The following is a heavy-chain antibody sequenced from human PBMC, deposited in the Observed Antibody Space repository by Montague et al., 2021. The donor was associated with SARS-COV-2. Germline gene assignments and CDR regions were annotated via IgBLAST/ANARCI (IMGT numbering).Heavy chain of an antibody. Sequence: PALVKPIQTLTLTCTFSGFPLSTSGMRASWIRQPPGKALEWLARIDWDDDKFYSTSLKTRLTISKDTSKNQVVLTMTNMDPVDTATYYCARSYYDILTAYYTPFDYWGQGTLVTVSS. D-gene: IGHD3-9*01. CDR3: ARSYYDILTAYYTPFDY. CDR1: GFPLSTSGMR. CDR2: IDWDDDK. J-gene: IGHJ4*02. V-gene: IGHV2-70*04.